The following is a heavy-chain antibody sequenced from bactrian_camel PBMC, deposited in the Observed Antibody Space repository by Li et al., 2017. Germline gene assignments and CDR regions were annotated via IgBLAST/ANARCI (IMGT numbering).Heavy chain of an antibody. V-gene: IGHV3S53*01. D-gene: IGHD4*01. CDR1: GYIFSSCG. CDR2: ISSDGTT. J-gene: IGHJ4*01. CDR3: AARANFMGARPPLTFGTYSD. Sequence: HVQLVESGGGSVQAGGSLKLSCAASGYIFSSCGMGWYRQAPGKERELVSTISSDGTTSYADSVKGRFTISQDNAKNMVYLQVNSMKAEDTAMYYCAARANFMGARPPLTFGTYSDWGQGTQVT.